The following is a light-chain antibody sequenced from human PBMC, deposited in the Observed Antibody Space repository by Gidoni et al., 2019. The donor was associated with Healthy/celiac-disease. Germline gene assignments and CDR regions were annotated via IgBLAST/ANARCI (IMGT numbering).Light chain of an antibody. V-gene: IGKV3-11*01. CDR1: QSVSSY. Sequence: EIVLTESPATLSLSPGERATLSCGAGQSVSSYLAWYHQNPGQAPRLLIYDASNRATGIPARFSGSGAGTDVTLTISSLEPEDFAVYYCQQRSNWPPYTFGQGTKLEIK. CDR3: QQRSNWPPYT. CDR2: DAS. J-gene: IGKJ2*01.